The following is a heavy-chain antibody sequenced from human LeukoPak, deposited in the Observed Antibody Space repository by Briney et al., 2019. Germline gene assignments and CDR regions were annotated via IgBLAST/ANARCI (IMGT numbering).Heavy chain of an antibody. CDR3: ARVLFQWELRY. J-gene: IGHJ4*02. CDR2: ISPHSGGT. D-gene: IGHD1-26*01. Sequence: GASVKVSCKASGYPFTDYYMHWVRQAPGQGLEWMGWISPHSGGTKYAQKFQGRVTMTRDTSISTAYMELISLKSDDTAVYYCARVLFQWELRYWGQGTLVTVSS. CDR1: GYPFTDYY. V-gene: IGHV1-2*02.